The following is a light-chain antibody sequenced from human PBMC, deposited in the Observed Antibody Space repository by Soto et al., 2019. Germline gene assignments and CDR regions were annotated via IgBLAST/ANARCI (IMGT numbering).Light chain of an antibody. V-gene: IGLV2-14*01. CDR2: EVS. J-gene: IGLJ1*01. Sequence: QSALTQPASVSGSPGQSITISCTGTSSDVGGYNYVSWYQQHPGKAPKLMIYEVSNRPSGVSNRFSGSKSGNTASPTISGLQAEDEADYSCSSYTSSKVFGTGTKVTVL. CDR1: SSDVGGYNY. CDR3: SSYTSSKV.